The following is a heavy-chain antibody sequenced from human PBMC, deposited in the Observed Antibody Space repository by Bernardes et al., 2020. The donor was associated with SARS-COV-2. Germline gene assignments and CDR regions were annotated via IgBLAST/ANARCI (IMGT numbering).Heavy chain of an antibody. J-gene: IGHJ5*02. Sequence: GGSLRPSCAASGFTFSSSWLHWVRQAPGKGLVWVSRINPDGSSTSYADSVKGRFTLSRDNAKNMLFLQMSGLRAEDTAMYYCARDLGYCTNGVCSPWGQGTLVTVSS. V-gene: IGHV3-74*01. CDR2: INPDGSST. D-gene: IGHD2-8*01. CDR1: GFTFSSSW. CDR3: ARDLGYCTNGVCSP.